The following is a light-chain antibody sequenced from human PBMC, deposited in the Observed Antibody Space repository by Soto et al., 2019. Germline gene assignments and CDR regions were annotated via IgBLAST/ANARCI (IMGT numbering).Light chain of an antibody. CDR3: QQSYSSPWT. CDR2: AAS. V-gene: IGKV1-39*01. J-gene: IGKJ1*01. Sequence: DIQITQSPSSLSASVGDIITITCRASQSISNFLNWYQQKPGKAPKLLIYAASSLRSGVTSRFSGSGSGTDFTLTISSLQREDFATYVCQQSYSSPWTFGQGTKVDIK. CDR1: QSISNF.